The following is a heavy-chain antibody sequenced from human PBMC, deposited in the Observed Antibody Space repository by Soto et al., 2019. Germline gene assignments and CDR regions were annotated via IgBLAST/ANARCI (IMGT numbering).Heavy chain of an antibody. J-gene: IGHJ4*02. CDR2: ISGSGDST. V-gene: IGHV3-23*01. CDR1: GFTFSNYA. D-gene: IGHD6-19*01. CDR3: AKRTSGWYFDY. Sequence: EVQLLESGGNLVQPGGSLRLSCAASGFTFSNYAMSWVHQAPGKGLEWVSVISGSGDSTYYADSVKGRFTISRDNSKNTLYLHMNSLRAEDTAVYYCAKRTSGWYFDYWGQGTLVTVSS.